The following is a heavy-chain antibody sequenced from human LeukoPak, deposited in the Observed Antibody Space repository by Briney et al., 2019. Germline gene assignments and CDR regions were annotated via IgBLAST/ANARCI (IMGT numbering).Heavy chain of an antibody. Sequence: ASVKVSCKASGYTFTSYDINWVRQATGQGLEWMGWMNPNSGNTGYAQKFQGRVTITRNTSISTAYMELSSLRSEDTAVYYCARVLMVRGVIRVSWYFDLWGRGTLVTVSS. CDR3: ARVLMVRGVIRVSWYFDL. J-gene: IGHJ2*01. V-gene: IGHV1-8*03. D-gene: IGHD3-10*01. CDR1: GYTFTSYD. CDR2: MNPNSGNT.